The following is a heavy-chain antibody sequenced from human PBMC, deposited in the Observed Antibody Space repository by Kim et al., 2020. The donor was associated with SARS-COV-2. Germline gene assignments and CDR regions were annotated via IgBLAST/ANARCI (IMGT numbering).Heavy chain of an antibody. J-gene: IGHJ4*02. D-gene: IGHD6-6*01. V-gene: IGHV4-34*01. CDR2: ST. CDR3: ARASSSCFDY. Sequence: STTYNPSLKSRVTISVDTSKNQFSLKLSSVTAADTAVYYCARASSSCFDYWGQGTLVTVSS.